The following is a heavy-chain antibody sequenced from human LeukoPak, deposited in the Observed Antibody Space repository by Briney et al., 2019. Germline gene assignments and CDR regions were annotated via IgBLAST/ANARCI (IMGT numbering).Heavy chain of an antibody. J-gene: IGHJ4*02. CDR2: VSHDGSNK. CDR3: ARSGAYDFWSGYWV. Sequence: PGGSLRLSCAASGFTFSSYGMHWVRQAPDKGLEWVAVVSHDGSNKYYADSAKGRFTISRDNSKNTLYLQMNSLRAEDTAVYYCARSGAYDFWSGYWVWGQGTLVTVSS. CDR1: GFTFSSYG. D-gene: IGHD3-3*01. V-gene: IGHV3-30-3*01.